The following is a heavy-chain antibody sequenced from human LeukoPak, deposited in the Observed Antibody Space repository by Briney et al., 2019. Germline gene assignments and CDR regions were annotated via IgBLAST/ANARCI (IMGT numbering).Heavy chain of an antibody. D-gene: IGHD6-13*01. V-gene: IGHV3-48*03. CDR3: ARDEGAAGTTVNFDY. J-gene: IGHJ4*02. Sequence: PGGSLRLSCAASGFTFSSYEMNWVRQAPGKGLEWVSYISSSGSTIYYADSVKGRFTISRDNAKNSLYLQMNSLRAEDTAVYYCARDEGAAGTTVNFDYWGQGTLVTVSS. CDR2: ISSSGSTI. CDR1: GFTFSSYE.